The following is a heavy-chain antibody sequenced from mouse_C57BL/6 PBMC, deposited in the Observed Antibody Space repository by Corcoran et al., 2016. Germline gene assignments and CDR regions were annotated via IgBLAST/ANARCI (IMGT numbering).Heavy chain of an antibody. Sequence: QIQLVQSGPELKKPGETVKISCKASGYTFTTYGMSWVKQASGKGLKWMGWINTYSGVPTYADDFKGRFAFSLETSASTAYLQINNLKNEDTATYFCARGFYYDYAEAYWGQGTLVTVSA. CDR1: GYTFTTYG. V-gene: IGHV9-3*01. CDR2: INTYSGVP. CDR3: ARGFYYDYAEAY. D-gene: IGHD2-4*01. J-gene: IGHJ3*01.